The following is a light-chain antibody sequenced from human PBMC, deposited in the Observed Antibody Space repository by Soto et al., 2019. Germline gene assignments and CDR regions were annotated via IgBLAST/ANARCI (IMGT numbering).Light chain of an antibody. V-gene: IGKV3-20*01. CDR3: QQYGRSPGLFT. Sequence: EIVLTQSPGTLSLSAGERATLSCRASQSVSSSYLAWYQQKPGQAPRLLIYGASSRATAIPDRFSGSGSGTDFTLTISRLEPEDFAVYYFQQYGRSPGLFTFGPGTKVDIK. CDR1: QSVSSSY. CDR2: GAS. J-gene: IGKJ3*01.